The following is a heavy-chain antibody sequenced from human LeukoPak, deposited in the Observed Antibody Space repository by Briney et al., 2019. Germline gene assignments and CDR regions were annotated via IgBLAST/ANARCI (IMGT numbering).Heavy chain of an antibody. CDR1: GGSIIRYY. CDR2: IYYSGST. J-gene: IGHJ6*03. Sequence: SETLSLTCTVSGGSIIRYYWSWLRQPPGKGLEWIGYIYYSGSTNYNPSLKSRVTISVDTSKNQFSLKLSSVTAADTAVYYCARRDPSIYYYYYMDVWGKGTTVTVSS. V-gene: IGHV4-59*08. D-gene: IGHD4-11*01. CDR3: ARRDPSIYYYYYMDV.